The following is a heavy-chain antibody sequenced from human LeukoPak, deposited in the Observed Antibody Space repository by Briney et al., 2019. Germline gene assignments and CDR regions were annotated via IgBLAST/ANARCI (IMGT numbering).Heavy chain of an antibody. CDR2: IYSGGST. Sequence: PGGSLRLSCAASGFTVSSNYMSWVRQAPGKGLEWVSVIYSGGSTYYADSVKGRFTISRDNSKNTLYLQMNSLRAEDTAVYYCATLRYSSGMDVWGQGTTVTVSS. V-gene: IGHV3-53*01. D-gene: IGHD1-14*01. CDR3: ATLRYSSGMDV. J-gene: IGHJ6*02. CDR1: GFTVSSNY.